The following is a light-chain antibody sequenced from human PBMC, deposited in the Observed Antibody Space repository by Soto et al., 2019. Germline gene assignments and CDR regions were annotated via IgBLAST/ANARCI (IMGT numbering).Light chain of an antibody. CDR2: DVS. V-gene: IGLV2-14*03. Sequence: VLTQPASVSGSPGQSITISCTGTSSDVGGYNYVSWYQHHPGKAPKRMIHDVSNRPSGVSNRFSGSKSGNTASLTISGLQAEDEADYYCSSYIPNNSTYVFGTGTKVTVL. CDR1: SSDVGGYNY. J-gene: IGLJ1*01. CDR3: SSYIPNNSTYV.